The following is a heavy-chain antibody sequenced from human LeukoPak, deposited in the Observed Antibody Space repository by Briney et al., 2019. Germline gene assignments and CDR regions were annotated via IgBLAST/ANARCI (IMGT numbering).Heavy chain of an antibody. V-gene: IGHV3-9*03. CDR1: GFTFDDYA. CDR2: ISWNSGSI. Sequence: PGGSLRLSCAASGFTFDDYAMHWVRQAPGKGLEWVSGISWNSGSIGYADSVKGRFTISRDNAKNSLYLQMNSLRAEDMALYYCAKGLSTGMTNPFDYWGQGTLVTVSS. J-gene: IGHJ4*02. D-gene: IGHD1-1*01. CDR3: AKGLSTGMTNPFDY.